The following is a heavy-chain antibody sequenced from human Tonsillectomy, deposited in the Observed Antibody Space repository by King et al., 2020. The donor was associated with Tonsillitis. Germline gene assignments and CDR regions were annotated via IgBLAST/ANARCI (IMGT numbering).Heavy chain of an antibody. Sequence: QLVQSGGGVVQPGGSLRLSCAASGFTFSSYGMHWVRQAPGKGLEWVAFIRYDGYDIYYADSVKGRFTISRDNSKNTLYVQMNSLRAEDTAVYYCAKALALVVVAPPNAFDIWGQGTMVTVSS. CDR1: GFTFSSYG. D-gene: IGHD3-22*01. J-gene: IGHJ3*02. V-gene: IGHV3-30*02. CDR3: AKALALVVVAPPNAFDI. CDR2: IRYDGYDI.